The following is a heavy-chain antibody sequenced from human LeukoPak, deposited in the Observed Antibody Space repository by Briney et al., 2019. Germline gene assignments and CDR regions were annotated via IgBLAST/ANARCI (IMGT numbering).Heavy chain of an antibody. Sequence: SETLSLTCTVSGVSISSYYWSWIRQPPGKGLEWIGYIYYSGSTNYNPSLKSRVAISVDKSKNQFSLKLSSVTAADTAVYYCAREGSSPTTKHYYGSGSYGFDPWGQGTLVTVSS. CDR1: GVSISSYY. V-gene: IGHV4-59*12. CDR2: IYYSGST. CDR3: AREGSSPTTKHYYGSGSYGFDP. D-gene: IGHD3-10*01. J-gene: IGHJ5*02.